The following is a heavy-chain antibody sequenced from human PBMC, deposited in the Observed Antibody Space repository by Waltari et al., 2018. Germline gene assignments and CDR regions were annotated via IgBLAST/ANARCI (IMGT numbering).Heavy chain of an antibody. CDR2: IYYTGGP. CDR3: ARFVPLRGLDL. J-gene: IGHJ5*02. V-gene: IGHV4-59*01. Sequence: QVHLQESGPGLVKPWDTLSLTCTVPGGSMHSDYWTWIRQPPGKGLEWIGYIYYTGGPNYNPSLDSRVTISVDTSRKQCSLRLTSVTTADTAVYFCARFVPLRGLDLWGPGMLVSVSS. D-gene: IGHD3-10*01. CDR1: GGSMHSDY.